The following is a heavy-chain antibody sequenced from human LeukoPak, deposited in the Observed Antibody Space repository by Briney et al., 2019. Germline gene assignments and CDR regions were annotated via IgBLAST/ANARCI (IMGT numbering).Heavy chain of an antibody. Sequence: PGGSLRLSCAASGFTFSSYAMSWVRQASGKGLEWVSAISGSGGSTYYADSVKGRFTISRENSKNTLYLQMNSLRAEDTAVYYCAKAWNTVTTYYFDYWGQGTLVTVSS. CDR1: GFTFSSYA. J-gene: IGHJ4*02. CDR3: AKAWNTVTTYYFDY. CDR2: ISGSGGST. D-gene: IGHD4-17*01. V-gene: IGHV3-23*01.